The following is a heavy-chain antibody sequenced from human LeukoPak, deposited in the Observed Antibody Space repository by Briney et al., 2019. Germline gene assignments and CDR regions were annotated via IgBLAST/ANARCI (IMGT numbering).Heavy chain of an antibody. Sequence: AVNVSCKASGYTFTSYDINWVRQATGQGLEWMGWMNPNSGNTGYAQKFQGRVTMTRNTSISTAYMELSSLRSEDTAVYYCARGHQLDLEDYWGQGTLVTVSS. D-gene: IGHD1-7*01. CDR1: GYTFTSYD. CDR3: ARGHQLDLEDY. CDR2: MNPNSGNT. J-gene: IGHJ4*02. V-gene: IGHV1-8*01.